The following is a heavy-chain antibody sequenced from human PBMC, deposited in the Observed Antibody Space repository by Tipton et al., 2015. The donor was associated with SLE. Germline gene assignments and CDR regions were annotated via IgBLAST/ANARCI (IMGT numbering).Heavy chain of an antibody. CDR1: GGSFSGYY. CDR3: ARRKPSVLWFTGAFDI. J-gene: IGHJ3*02. V-gene: IGHV4-34*01. D-gene: IGHD3-10*01. Sequence: AGLVKPSETLSLTCAVYGGSFSGYYWSWIRQPPGKGLEWIGEINHSGSTNYNPSLKSRVTISVDTSKNQFSLKVSSVTAADTAVYYCARRKPSVLWFTGAFDIWGQGTMVTVSS. CDR2: INHSGST.